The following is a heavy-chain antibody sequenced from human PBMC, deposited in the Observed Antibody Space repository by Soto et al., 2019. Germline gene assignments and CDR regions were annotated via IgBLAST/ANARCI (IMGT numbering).Heavy chain of an antibody. Sequence: QVQLVESGGGVVQPGRSLRLSCAASGFNFGGYGMHWVRQAPGKGLEWVAITRHDGSNTYYADSVRGRFTISRDNSKNTLYLQINSLTVQDTAVYYCVRDGVGSTTYFGYCDYWGQGTLITVSS. CDR1: GFNFGGYG. V-gene: IGHV3-33*01. CDR2: TRHDGSNT. CDR3: VRDGVGSTTYFGYCDY. D-gene: IGHD1-26*01. J-gene: IGHJ4*02.